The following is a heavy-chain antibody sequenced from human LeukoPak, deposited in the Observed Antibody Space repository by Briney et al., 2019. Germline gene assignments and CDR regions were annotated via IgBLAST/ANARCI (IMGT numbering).Heavy chain of an antibody. V-gene: IGHV3-7*01. Sequence: GGSLRLSCAASGFTFSSYWMTWVRQARGEGLECVANIKEDGSEEYYVDSVKGRFSISRDNAKNSLHLQMNSLRAEDTAVYYCARDWLAGDPYHAFDLWGKGTMVTVSS. CDR2: IKEDGSEE. D-gene: IGHD1-26*01. CDR1: GFTFSSYW. J-gene: IGHJ3*01. CDR3: ARDWLAGDPYHAFDL.